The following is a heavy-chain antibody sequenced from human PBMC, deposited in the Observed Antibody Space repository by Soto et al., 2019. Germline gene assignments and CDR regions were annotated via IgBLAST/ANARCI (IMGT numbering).Heavy chain of an antibody. V-gene: IGHV1-2*02. CDR3: ARVAGHKNARFDT. J-gene: IGHJ4*02. Sequence: ASVKVSCKASGYSFTKYHMHWVRQAPGQGLEWMGWINPGSGVTNQAQKFQGRVTMTRDTSITTTYMELNSLTSDDSAVYYCARVAGHKNARFDTWGQGALVTVSS. CDR2: INPGSGVT. D-gene: IGHD1-1*01. CDR1: GYSFTKYH.